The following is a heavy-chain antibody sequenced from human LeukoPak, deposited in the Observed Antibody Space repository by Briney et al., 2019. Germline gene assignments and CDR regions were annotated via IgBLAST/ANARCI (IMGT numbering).Heavy chain of an antibody. Sequence: ASVKVSCKASGGTFSSYAISWVRQAPGQGLEWMGRIIPILGIANYAQKFQGRVTITADKSTSTAYMELSSLRSEDTAVYYCASQYYLNAFGIWGQGTMVTVSS. CDR3: ASQYYLNAFGI. V-gene: IGHV1-69*04. J-gene: IGHJ3*02. CDR1: GGTFSSYA. CDR2: IIPILGIA. D-gene: IGHD3-16*01.